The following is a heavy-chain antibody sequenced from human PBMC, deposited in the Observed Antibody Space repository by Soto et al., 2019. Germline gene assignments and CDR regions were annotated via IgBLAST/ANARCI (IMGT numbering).Heavy chain of an antibody. D-gene: IGHD2-2*01. CDR1: GFTFSSYS. CDR2: ISSSSSTI. V-gene: IGHV3-48*01. Sequence: GGSLRLSCAASGFTFSSYSMNWVRQAPGKGLEWVSYISSSSSTIYYADFVKGRFTISRDNAKNSLYLQMNSLRAEDTDVYFFARLPMVVVPAAANYFDYGGQGTLVTVSS. CDR3: ARLPMVVVPAAANYFDY. J-gene: IGHJ4*02.